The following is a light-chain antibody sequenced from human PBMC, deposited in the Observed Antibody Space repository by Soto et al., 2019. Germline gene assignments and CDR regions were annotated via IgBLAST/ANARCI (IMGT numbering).Light chain of an antibody. Sequence: IVMTQSPATLSVSPGDRATLSCRSSQPVNNNLAWYQHKPGQAPRLLIYGASTRATGISARFSGGVSGTEFTLTISSLQSEEFARYFCQQYEKWPPSITVGQGTRLEIK. CDR2: GAS. V-gene: IGKV3-15*01. J-gene: IGKJ5*01. CDR3: QQYEKWPPSIT. CDR1: QPVNNN.